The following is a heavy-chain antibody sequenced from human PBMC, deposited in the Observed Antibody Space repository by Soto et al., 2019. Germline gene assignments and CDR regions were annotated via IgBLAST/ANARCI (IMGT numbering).Heavy chain of an antibody. V-gene: IGHV1-69*13. CDR3: ARDKFSAGDTRGYYYGMDV. D-gene: IGHD4-17*01. CDR1: GGTFSSYA. J-gene: IGHJ6*02. CDR2: IIPIFGTA. Sequence: SVKVSCKASGGTFSSYAISWVRQAPGQGLEWMGGIIPIFGTANYAQKFQGRVTITADESTSTAYMELSSLRSEDTAVYYCARDKFSAGDTRGYYYGMDVWGQGTTVTVSS.